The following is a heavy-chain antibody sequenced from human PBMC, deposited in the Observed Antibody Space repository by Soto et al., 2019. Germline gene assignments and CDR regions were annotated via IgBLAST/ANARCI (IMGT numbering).Heavy chain of an antibody. Sequence: EVQLLESGGGLVQPGGSLRLSCAASGFTFSNYAMSWVRQAPGKGLEWVSAISGSGVSTYYADSVKGRFTISRDNSKNTLSLQMNSLRSEDTAVYYCARGGGGYCSSTSCFYFDYWGQGTLVIVSS. CDR2: ISGSGVST. V-gene: IGHV3-23*01. D-gene: IGHD2-2*01. J-gene: IGHJ4*02. CDR3: ARGGGGYCSSTSCFYFDY. CDR1: GFTFSNYA.